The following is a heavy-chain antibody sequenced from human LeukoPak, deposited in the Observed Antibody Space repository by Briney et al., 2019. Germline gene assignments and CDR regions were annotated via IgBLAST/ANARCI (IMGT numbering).Heavy chain of an antibody. J-gene: IGHJ4*02. CDR2: IKLDGSEK. V-gene: IGHV3-7*03. D-gene: IGHD4-23*01. Sequence: PGGSLRLSCAASGFTFSSYWMSWVRQAPGKGLEWVANIKLDGSEKYYVDSVKGRFTISRDNAKNSLYLQMNSLRAEDTAVYYCARAADYGGNYFDYWGQGTLVTVSS. CDR3: ARAADYGGNYFDY. CDR1: GFTFSSYW.